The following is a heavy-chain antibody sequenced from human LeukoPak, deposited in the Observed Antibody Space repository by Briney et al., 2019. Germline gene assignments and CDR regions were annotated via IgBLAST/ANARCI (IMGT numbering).Heavy chain of an antibody. Sequence: GGSLRLSCAASGFTFSSYGMHWVRQAPGKGLEWVAVIWYDGSNKYYADSVKGRFTISRDNSKNTLYLQMNSLRAEDTAVYYCAKDLGVPAATNAFDIWGQGTMVTVSS. V-gene: IGHV3-30*02. CDR1: GFTFSSYG. D-gene: IGHD2-2*01. CDR2: IWYDGSNK. J-gene: IGHJ3*02. CDR3: AKDLGVPAATNAFDI.